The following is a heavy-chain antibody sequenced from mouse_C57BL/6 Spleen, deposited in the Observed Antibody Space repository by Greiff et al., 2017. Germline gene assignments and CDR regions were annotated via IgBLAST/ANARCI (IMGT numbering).Heavy chain of an antibody. Sequence: EVHLVESGGGLVKPGGSLKLSCAASGFTFSSYAMSWVRQTPEKRLEWVATISDGGSYTYYPDNVKGRFTISRDNAKNNLYLQMSHLKSEDTAMYYCAREGNYYGSSPHFDYWGQGTTLTVSS. CDR2: ISDGGSYT. J-gene: IGHJ2*01. D-gene: IGHD1-1*01. CDR3: AREGNYYGSSPHFDY. CDR1: GFTFSSYA. V-gene: IGHV5-4*01.